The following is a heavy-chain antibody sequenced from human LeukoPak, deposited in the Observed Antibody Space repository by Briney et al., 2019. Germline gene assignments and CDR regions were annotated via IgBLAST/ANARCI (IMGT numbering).Heavy chain of an antibody. CDR1: GFTFSNYL. J-gene: IGHJ3*02. Sequence: GGSLRLSCAASGFTFSNYLMHWVRQAPGKGLVWVSRINSDGRSTKYADSVKGRFTISRDNAKNTLYLQMNSLRAEDTAVYYCVRDRAVSPFPPDAFDMWGQGTMVTVAS. CDR3: VRDRAVSPFPPDAFDM. D-gene: IGHD4-17*01. V-gene: IGHV3-74*01. CDR2: INSDGRST.